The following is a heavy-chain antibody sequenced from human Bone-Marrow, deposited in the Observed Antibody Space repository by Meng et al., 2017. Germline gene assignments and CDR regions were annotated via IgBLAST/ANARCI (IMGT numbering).Heavy chain of an antibody. CDR2: FDPEDGET. Sequence: ASVKVSCKASGYTFTSYYMHWVRQAPGQGLEWMGGFDPEDGETIYAQKFQGRVTMTEDTSTDTAYMELSSLRSEDTAVYYCATILVVPHAFDIWGQGTMVTVSS. V-gene: IGHV1-24*01. D-gene: IGHD3-22*01. CDR3: ATILVVPHAFDI. J-gene: IGHJ3*02. CDR1: GYTFTSYY.